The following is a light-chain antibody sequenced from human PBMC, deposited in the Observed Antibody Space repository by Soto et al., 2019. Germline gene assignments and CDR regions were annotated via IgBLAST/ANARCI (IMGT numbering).Light chain of an antibody. Sequence: DIQVTQSPPTLSASVGARVPITCRASQTISTWMAWYQQKPGKAPKLLVYDASTLQSGVASRFSGSGSGTEFTLIISGLQPDDSATYYCQQYTNTNNPWMFGQGTKVDIK. CDR1: QTISTW. V-gene: IGKV1-5*01. CDR2: DAS. CDR3: QQYTNTNNPWM. J-gene: IGKJ1*01.